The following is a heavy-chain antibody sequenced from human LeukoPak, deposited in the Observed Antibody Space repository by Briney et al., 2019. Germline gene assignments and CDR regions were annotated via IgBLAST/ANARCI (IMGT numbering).Heavy chain of an antibody. J-gene: IGHJ4*02. CDR1: GYTFTSYD. V-gene: IGHV1-8*01. Sequence: GASVKVSCKASGYTFTSYDINWVRQATGQGLEWMGWMNPNSGNTGYAQKFHGRVTMTRNTSISTAYMELSSLRSEDTAVYYCARAGTDSSGYYFPTDYWGQGTLVTVSS. CDR3: ARAGTDSSGYYFPTDY. D-gene: IGHD3-22*01. CDR2: MNPNSGNT.